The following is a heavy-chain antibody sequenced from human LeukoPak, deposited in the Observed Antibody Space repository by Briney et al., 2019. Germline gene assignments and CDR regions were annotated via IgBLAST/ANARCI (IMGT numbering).Heavy chain of an antibody. J-gene: IGHJ3*02. CDR1: GGTFSSYA. CDR3: ARDGQHTIGATVPVAGTDAFDI. D-gene: IGHD6-19*01. Sequence: ASVKVPCKASGGTFSSYAISWVRQGPGQGLECMGGIIPIFGTANCAQKFQGRVTITADESTSTAYMELSSLRSEDTAVYYCARDGQHTIGATVPVAGTDAFDIWGQGTMVTVSS. V-gene: IGHV1-69*01. CDR2: IIPIFGTA.